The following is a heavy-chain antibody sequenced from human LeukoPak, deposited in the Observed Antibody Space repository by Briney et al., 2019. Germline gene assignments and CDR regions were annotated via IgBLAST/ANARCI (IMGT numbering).Heavy chain of an antibody. V-gene: IGHV5-51*01. CDR1: GYSFTSYC. CDR2: IYPGDSGP. Sequence: GESLKISCKVSGYSFTSYCIGWVRQMPGKGLGLMGIIYPGDSGPTYSPSFQGQVTISVDKSISTAYLQWSSLQASDTAMYYCGMSGDRVPLQDDVFDVWGQGTMVTVST. CDR3: GMSGDRVPLQDDVFDV. J-gene: IGHJ3*01. D-gene: IGHD1-26*01.